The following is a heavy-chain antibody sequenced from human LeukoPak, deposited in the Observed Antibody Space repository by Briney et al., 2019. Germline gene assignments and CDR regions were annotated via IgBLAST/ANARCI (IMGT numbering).Heavy chain of an antibody. CDR2: IYNSGSRT. D-gene: IGHD6-19*01. J-gene: IGHJ4*02. CDR1: GYTFITYS. V-gene: IGHV3-23*05. CDR3: ARGVAPDSGWDLDY. Sequence: GGSLRLSCAASGYTFITYSMTRVRQAPGKGLEWVSSIYNSGSRTFYADSVKGRFTVSRDNSKNTLYLQMNSLRAEDTAVYYCARGVAPDSGWDLDYWGQGTLVTVSS.